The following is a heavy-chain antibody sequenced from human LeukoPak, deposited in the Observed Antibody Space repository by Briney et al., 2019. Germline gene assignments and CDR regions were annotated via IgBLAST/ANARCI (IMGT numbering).Heavy chain of an antibody. D-gene: IGHD3-10*01. CDR2: IYHSGST. CDR3: ARDVYYASGGYGMDV. CDR1: GGSISSSSYY. V-gene: IGHV4-61*01. Sequence: SETLSLTCTVSGGSISSSSYYWSWIRQPPGKGLEWIGYIYHSGSTNYNPSLRSRVTISVDTSKNQFSLKLRSVTAADTAVYYCARDVYYASGGYGMDVWGQGTTVTVSS. J-gene: IGHJ6*02.